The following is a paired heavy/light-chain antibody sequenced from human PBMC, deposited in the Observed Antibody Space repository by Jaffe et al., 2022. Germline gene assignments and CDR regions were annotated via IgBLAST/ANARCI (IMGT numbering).Light chain of an antibody. Sequence: DIQMTQSPSTLSASVGDRVTITCRASQNVATWLAWHQQKPGRAPKLLIYKASNLESGVPSRFSGSGSGTEFTLTISSLQPDDFATYYCQEYNGYSPRTFGQGTILEIK. CDR2: KAS. J-gene: IGKJ2*02. CDR3: QEYNGYSPRT. CDR1: QNVATW. V-gene: IGKV1-5*03.
Heavy chain of an antibody. CDR2: VSGSADRS. V-gene: IGHV3-23*01. D-gene: IGHD1-20*01. CDR3: AKRKVEDTWNPIDY. CDR1: GFTFNIYT. Sequence: EVQLLESGGGLVQPGGSLRLSCAASGFTFNIYTMTWVRQAPGKGLEWVSSVSGSADRSHYADSVKGRFTISRDNSKNTVSLQMNNLRAEDTAVYYCAKRKVEDTWNPIDYWGQGTLVTVSS. J-gene: IGHJ4*02.